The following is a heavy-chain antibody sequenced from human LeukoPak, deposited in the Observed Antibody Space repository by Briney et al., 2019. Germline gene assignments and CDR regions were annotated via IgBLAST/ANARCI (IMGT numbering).Heavy chain of an antibody. J-gene: IGHJ1*01. V-gene: IGHV3-48*04. CDR2: ISSSSSTI. Sequence: GGSLRLSCAASGFTFSSYSMNWVRQAPGKGLEWVSYISSSSSTIYYADSVKGRFTISRDNAKNSLYLHMNSLRAEDTAVYYFARDLPLRYCSSTRCLPESFQHGGRGPRVPVPS. D-gene: IGHD2-2*01. CDR1: GFTFSSYS. CDR3: ARDLPLRYCSSTRCLPESFQH.